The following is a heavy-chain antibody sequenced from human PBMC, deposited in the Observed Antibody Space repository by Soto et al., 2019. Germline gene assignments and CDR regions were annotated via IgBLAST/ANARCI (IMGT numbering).Heavy chain of an antibody. CDR1: GFTFSSNG. CDR3: VVDTSGLLDY. CDR2: IWYDGNKK. J-gene: IGHJ4*02. D-gene: IGHD3-22*01. Sequence: GGSLRLSCAASGFTFSSNGMHWVRQAPGKGLEWVAVIWYDGNKKYYGDSVRGRFTISRDNSKNTLYLEMNSLRAEDTAVYYCVVDTSGLLDYWGQGTQVTVSS. V-gene: IGHV3-33*03.